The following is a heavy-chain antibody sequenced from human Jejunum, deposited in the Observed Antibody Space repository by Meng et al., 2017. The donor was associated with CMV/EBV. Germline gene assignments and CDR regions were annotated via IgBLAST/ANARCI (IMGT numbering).Heavy chain of an antibody. V-gene: IGHV1-18*01. J-gene: IGHJ4*02. CDR1: GYTFTTNG. CDR3: GRVRYGVGETTVDY. CDR2: ISAYNGDT. D-gene: IGHD1-26*01. Sequence: QVQLVRSGAEVKKPGASLKVSCKASGYTFTTNGISWVRQAPGQGLEWMGWISAYNGDTIHAQKYQDRVTMTTDASTSTAYIEVRSLRSDDTAVYYCGRVRYGVGETTVDYWGQGTLVTVSS.